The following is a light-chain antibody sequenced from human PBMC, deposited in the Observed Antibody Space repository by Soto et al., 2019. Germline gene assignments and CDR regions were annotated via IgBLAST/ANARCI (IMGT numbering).Light chain of an antibody. CDR1: QSVSRW. CDR3: QQYNLYLSYT. V-gene: IGKV1-5*01. Sequence: DIQITQSPSTLSASVGDRVTITCRATQSVSRWLAWYQQKPGRAPKLLIYDASTLESGGPSRFSGGGSGTQFTLTISSLQPEDFATYYCQQYNLYLSYTFGQGTKLQIK. J-gene: IGKJ2*01. CDR2: DAS.